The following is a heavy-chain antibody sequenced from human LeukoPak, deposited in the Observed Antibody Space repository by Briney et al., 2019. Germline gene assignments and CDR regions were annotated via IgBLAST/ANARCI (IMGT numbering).Heavy chain of an antibody. J-gene: IGHJ4*02. CDR3: AKGIESGNYCPSDY. CDR1: EFTFSSYA. V-gene: IGHV3-23*01. CDR2: ISGSGGST. D-gene: IGHD1-26*01. Sequence: GGSLRLSCAASEFTFSSYAMTWVRQAPGKGLEWVSVISGSGGSTHYSDSVKGRFTISRDNSKNTLYLQMNSLRAEDTAVYYCAKGIESGNYCPSDYWGQGTLVTVSS.